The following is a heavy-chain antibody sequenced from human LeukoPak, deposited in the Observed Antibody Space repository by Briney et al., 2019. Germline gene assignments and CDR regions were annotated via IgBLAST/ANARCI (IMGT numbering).Heavy chain of an antibody. CDR2: IYYSGST. CDR3: ARGGNCSGYYYDFSWFDP. J-gene: IGHJ5*02. Sequence: KASETLSLTCIVSGGSISNYYWSWIRQPPGKGLEYIGYIYYSGSTSYNPSLKSRVTISVDMSKNQFSLKLSSVTAADTAVYYCARGGNCSGYYYDFSWFDPWGQGTLVTVSS. D-gene: IGHD3-22*01. CDR1: GGSISNYY. V-gene: IGHV4-59*01.